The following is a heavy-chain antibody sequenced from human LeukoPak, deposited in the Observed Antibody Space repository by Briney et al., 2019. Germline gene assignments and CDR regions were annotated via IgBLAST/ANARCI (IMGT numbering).Heavy chain of an antibody. Sequence: SETLSLTCAVYGGSFSGYYWSWIRQPPGKGLEWIGEINHSGSTNYNPSLKSRVTISVDTSKNQFSLKLSSVTAADTAVYYCARLFYGSGSYYFAFDYWGQGTLVTVSS. V-gene: IGHV4-34*01. D-gene: IGHD3-10*01. CDR1: GGSFSGYY. CDR2: INHSGST. J-gene: IGHJ4*02. CDR3: ARLFYGSGSYYFAFDY.